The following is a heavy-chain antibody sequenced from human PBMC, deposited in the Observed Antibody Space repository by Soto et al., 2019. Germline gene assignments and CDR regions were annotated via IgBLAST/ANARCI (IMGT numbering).Heavy chain of an antibody. Sequence: GGSLRLSCAASGFTFSSYAMHWVRQAPGKGLEWVAVISYDGSSKYYADSVKGRFTISRDNSKNTLYLQMKSLRAEDTDVYYNARDLVPAAATYYGMDVWGQGTTVTVSS. CDR2: ISYDGSSK. J-gene: IGHJ6*02. CDR1: GFTFSSYA. D-gene: IGHD2-2*01. CDR3: ARDLVPAAATYYGMDV. V-gene: IGHV3-30-3*01.